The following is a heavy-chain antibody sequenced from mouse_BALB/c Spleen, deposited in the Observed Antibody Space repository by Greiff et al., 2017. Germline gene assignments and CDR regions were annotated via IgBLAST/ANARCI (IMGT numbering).Heavy chain of an antibody. CDR2: ISDGGSYT. Sequence: EVKVEESGGGLVKPGGSLKLSCAASGFTFSDYYMYWVRQTPEKRLEWVATISDGGSYTYYPDSVKGRFTISRDNAKNNLYLQMSSLKSEDTAMYYCARDRPGTEWYFDVWGAGTTVTVSS. V-gene: IGHV5-4*02. J-gene: IGHJ1*01. D-gene: IGHD4-1*01. CDR1: GFTFSDYY. CDR3: ARDRPGTEWYFDV.